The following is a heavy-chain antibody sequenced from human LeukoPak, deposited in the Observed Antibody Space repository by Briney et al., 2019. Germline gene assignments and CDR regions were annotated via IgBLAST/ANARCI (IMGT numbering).Heavy chain of an antibody. CDR3: ARGIVLAYCGGDCSDAFDI. Sequence: GGSLRLSCAASGFTFSGYSMNWVRQAPGKGLEWVSSITGTSKSIYYADSVKGRFTISRDNAKNTLYLQMNSLRAEDTAVYYCARGIVLAYCGGDCSDAFDIWGQGTMVTVSS. V-gene: IGHV3-21*04. J-gene: IGHJ3*02. D-gene: IGHD2-21*02. CDR2: ITGTSKSI. CDR1: GFTFSGYS.